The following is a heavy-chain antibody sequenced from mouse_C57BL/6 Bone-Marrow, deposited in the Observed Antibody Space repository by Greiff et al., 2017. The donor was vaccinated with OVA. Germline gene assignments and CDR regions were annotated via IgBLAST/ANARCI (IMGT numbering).Heavy chain of an antibody. CDR1: GFNIKDDY. D-gene: IGHD2-4*01. Sequence: EVQLQQSGAELVRPGASVKLSCTASGFNIKDDYMHWVKQRPEQGLEWIGWIDPENGDTEYASKFQGKATITADTSSNTAYLQLSSLTSEDTAFYYCTKYYDYEYYFDYWGQGTTLTVSS. CDR3: TKYYDYEYYFDY. V-gene: IGHV14-4*01. J-gene: IGHJ2*01. CDR2: IDPENGDT.